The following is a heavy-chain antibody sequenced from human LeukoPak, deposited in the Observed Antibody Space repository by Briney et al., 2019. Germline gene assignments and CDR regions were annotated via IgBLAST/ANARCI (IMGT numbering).Heavy chain of an antibody. D-gene: IGHD2-2*01. J-gene: IGHJ6*03. V-gene: IGHV3-30*02. CDR3: ATFKGGTSPYYYYMDV. Sequence: GGSLRLSCAASGFTFSSYGMHWVRQAPGKGLEWVAFIRYDGSNKYYADSVKGRFTISRDNSKNTLYLQMNSLRAEDTAVYYCATFKGGTSPYYYYMDVWGKGTTVTVSS. CDR2: IRYDGSNK. CDR1: GFTFSSYG.